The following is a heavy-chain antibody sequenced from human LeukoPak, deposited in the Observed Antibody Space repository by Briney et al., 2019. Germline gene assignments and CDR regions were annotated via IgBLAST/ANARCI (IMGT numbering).Heavy chain of an antibody. J-gene: IGHJ5*02. D-gene: IGHD2-2*01. V-gene: IGHV1-24*01. Sequence: ASVKVSCKVSGYTLTELSMHWVRQSPGKGLEWMGGFDAEYGETIYAQKFHCRVTLTEDTSTDTAYMELSIRRSAATAVDYCAISVVPAANQYHWFHPWGQGTLVTVSS. CDR3: AISVVPAANQYHWFHP. CDR1: GYTLTELS. CDR2: FDAEYGET.